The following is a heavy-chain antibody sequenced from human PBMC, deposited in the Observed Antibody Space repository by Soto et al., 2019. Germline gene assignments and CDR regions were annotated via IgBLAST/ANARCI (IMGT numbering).Heavy chain of an antibody. CDR2: ISSNSAYI. J-gene: IGHJ5*02. CDR3: TRDASRDSSARGWFDP. D-gene: IGHD6-13*01. V-gene: IGHV3-21*01. Sequence: GGSLRLSCAASGFTFRSFTMNWVRQAPGKELEWVSTISSNSAYIYYTDALRGRFTISRDNAKNSLHLQMNSLRAEDTAVYYCTRDASRDSSARGWFDPWGPGTLVTVSS. CDR1: GFTFRSFT.